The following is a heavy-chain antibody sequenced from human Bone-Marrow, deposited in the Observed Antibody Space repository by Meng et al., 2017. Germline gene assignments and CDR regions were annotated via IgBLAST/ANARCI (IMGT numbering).Heavy chain of an antibody. CDR2: MNPNSGNT. Sequence: QVKLVQSGAEVKKPGAAVKVSCKASGYTFTSYDINWVRQATGQGLEWMGWMNPNSGNTGYAQKFQGRVTMTRNTSISTAYMELSSLRSEDTAVYYCARRRIQSTNWFDPWDQGTLVTVSS. J-gene: IGHJ5*02. CDR3: ARRRIQSTNWFDP. D-gene: IGHD5-18*01. V-gene: IGHV1-8*01. CDR1: GYTFTSYD.